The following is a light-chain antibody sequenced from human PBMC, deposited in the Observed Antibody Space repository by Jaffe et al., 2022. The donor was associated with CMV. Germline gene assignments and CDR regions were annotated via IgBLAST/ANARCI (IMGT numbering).Light chain of an antibody. CDR1: SSDIGGHDR. J-gene: IGLJ3*02. Sequence: QSALTQPPSVSGSPGQSVTISCTGTSSDIGGHDRVLWYQQSPGTAPKLMIFEVNKRPSGVPDRFYGSKSGNTASLTISGLQAEDEADYYCSSCTSSNTWVFGGGTKVTVL. CDR2: EVN. V-gene: IGLV2-18*02. CDR3: SSCTSSNTWV.